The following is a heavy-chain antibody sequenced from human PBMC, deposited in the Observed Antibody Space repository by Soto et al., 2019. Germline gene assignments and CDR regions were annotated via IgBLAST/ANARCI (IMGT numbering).Heavy chain of an antibody. CDR2: INPNSGGT. Sequence: GSMKVSCESSGYTFTGYYMHWVRQAPGQGLEWMGWINPNSGGTNYAQKFQGRVTMTRDTSISTAYMELSRLRSDDTAVYYCARGEMVRGVMGDYYGMDVWGQGTTVTVSS. CDR1: GYTFTGYY. CDR3: ARGEMVRGVMGDYYGMDV. V-gene: IGHV1-2*02. J-gene: IGHJ6*02. D-gene: IGHD3-10*01.